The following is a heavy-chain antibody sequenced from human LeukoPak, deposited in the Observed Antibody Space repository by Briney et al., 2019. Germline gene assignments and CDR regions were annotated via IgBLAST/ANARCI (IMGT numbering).Heavy chain of an antibody. J-gene: IGHJ5*02. V-gene: IGHV1-69*05. D-gene: IGHD6-13*01. Sequence: GASVKVSCKASGGTFSSYAISWVRQAPGQGLEWMGGIIPTFGTANYAQKFQGRVTITTDESTSTAYMELSSLRSEDTAVYYCARLNKGSSSWYWGYNWFDPWGQGTLVTVSS. CDR1: GGTFSSYA. CDR2: IIPTFGTA. CDR3: ARLNKGSSSWYWGYNWFDP.